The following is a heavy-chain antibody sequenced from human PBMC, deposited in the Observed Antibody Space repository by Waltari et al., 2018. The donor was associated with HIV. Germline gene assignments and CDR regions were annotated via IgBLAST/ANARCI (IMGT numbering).Heavy chain of an antibody. V-gene: IGHV3-7*01. CDR1: GFTFPDHW. J-gene: IGHJ4*02. CDR3: VRSVGGNSAY. CDR2: RKQDGSQK. Sequence: EVQLVESGGGFVQPGGSLRLSCAASGFTFPDHWMTWVCQAPGKGLEWVANRKQDGSQKYYVDSVKGRFTISRDNAKNALYLQMNSLGAEDTAVYYCVRSVGGNSAYWGQGTLVTVSS. D-gene: IGHD2-21*02.